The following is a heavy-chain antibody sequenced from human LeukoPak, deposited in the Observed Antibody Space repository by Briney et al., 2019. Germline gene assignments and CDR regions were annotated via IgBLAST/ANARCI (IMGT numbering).Heavy chain of an antibody. J-gene: IGHJ3*02. D-gene: IGHD4-23*01. CDR3: ARDGHWLRWNAFDI. CDR1: GGSISSSSYY. V-gene: IGHV4-39*07. CDR2: IYYSGST. Sequence: PSETLSLTCTVSGGSISSSSYYWGWIRQPPGKGLEWIGSIYYSGSTYYNPSLKSRVTISVDTSKNQFSLKLSSVTAADTAVYYCARDGHWLRWNAFDIWGQGTMVTVSS.